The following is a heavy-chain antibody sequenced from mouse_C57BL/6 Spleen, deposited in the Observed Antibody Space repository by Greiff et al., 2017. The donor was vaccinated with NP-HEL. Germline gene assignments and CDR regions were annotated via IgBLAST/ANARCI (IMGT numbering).Heavy chain of an antibody. V-gene: IGHV1-15*01. Sequence: VQVVESGAELVRPGASVTLSCKASGYTFTDYEMHWVKQTPVHGLEWIGAIDPETGGTAYNQKFKGKAILTADKSSSTAYMELRSLTSEDSAVYYCTRETTTVVAFDYWGQGTTLTVSS. J-gene: IGHJ2*01. CDR1: GYTFTDYE. CDR2: IDPETGGT. CDR3: TRETTTVVAFDY. D-gene: IGHD1-1*01.